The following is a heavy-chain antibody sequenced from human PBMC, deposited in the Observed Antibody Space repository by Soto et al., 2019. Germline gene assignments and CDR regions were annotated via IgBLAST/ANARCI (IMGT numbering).Heavy chain of an antibody. Sequence: ASVKVSCKPSGYTFTTYPLHWVRQAPGQSLEWMGWINPVNGDTGYSQSFQGRVTITRDASASTAYMELSSLRSEDTAVYYCARKDYYGSGFYYFDYWGQGTLVTVSS. J-gene: IGHJ4*02. D-gene: IGHD3-10*01. CDR1: GYTFTTYP. CDR2: INPVNGDT. V-gene: IGHV1-3*01. CDR3: ARKDYYGSGFYYFDY.